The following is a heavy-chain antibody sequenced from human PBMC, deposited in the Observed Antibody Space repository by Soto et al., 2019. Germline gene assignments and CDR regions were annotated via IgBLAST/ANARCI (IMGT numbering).Heavy chain of an antibody. CDR3: ARGGDTAMVGGY. V-gene: IGHV1-69*01. CDR2: IIPIFGTA. Sequence: QVQLGQSGAEVKKPGSSVKVSCKASGGTFSSYAISWVRQAPGQGVEWMGGIIPIFGTANYAQKFQGRVTITADESTSTAYMELSSLRYEDKAVYYCARGGDTAMVGGYWGQGTLVTVAS. CDR1: GGTFSSYA. D-gene: IGHD5-18*01. J-gene: IGHJ4*02.